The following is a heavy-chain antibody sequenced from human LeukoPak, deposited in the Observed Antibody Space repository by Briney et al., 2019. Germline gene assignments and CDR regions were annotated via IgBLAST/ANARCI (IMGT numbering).Heavy chain of an antibody. CDR1: GYSFTSYY. Sequence: GESLKISCQISGYSFTSYYIAWVRQMPGKGLEYMGIIFPSDSNIMYSPSFEGQVAISADKSVNTAYLQWSSLKASDSAMYYCAVRRWISPDHWGQGTLVTVSS. D-gene: IGHD2-2*03. V-gene: IGHV5-51*01. CDR3: AVRRWISPDH. CDR2: IFPSDSNI. J-gene: IGHJ4*02.